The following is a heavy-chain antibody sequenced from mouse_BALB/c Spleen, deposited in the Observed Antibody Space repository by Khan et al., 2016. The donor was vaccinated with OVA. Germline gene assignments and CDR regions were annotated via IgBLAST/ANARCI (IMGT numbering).Heavy chain of an antibody. CDR1: GYTFTNYG. CDR3: ASGGYWYFDV. J-gene: IGHJ1*01. D-gene: IGHD1-1*02. V-gene: IGHV9-3-1*01. CDR2: INTYTGEP. Sequence: QIQLVQSGPELKKPGETVKISCKASGYTFTNYGMNWVKQAPGKGLKWMGWINTYTGEPTYADDLKGRFVFSLDTSASTAYLQISNLKNEDTATYYCASGGYWYFDVWGAGTTVTVSS.